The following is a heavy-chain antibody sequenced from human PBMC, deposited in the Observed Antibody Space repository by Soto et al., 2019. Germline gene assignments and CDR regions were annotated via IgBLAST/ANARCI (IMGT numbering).Heavy chain of an antibody. CDR2: ISWNSGSI. CDR1: GFTFDDYA. Sequence: GGSLRLSCAASGFTFDDYAMHWVRQAPGKGLEWVSGISWNSGSIGYADSVKGRFTISRDNAKNSLYLQMNSLRAEDTALYYCAKEKWLRSGGYYYYMDVWGKGTTVTVSS. J-gene: IGHJ6*03. D-gene: IGHD5-12*01. V-gene: IGHV3-9*01. CDR3: AKEKWLRSGGYYYYMDV.